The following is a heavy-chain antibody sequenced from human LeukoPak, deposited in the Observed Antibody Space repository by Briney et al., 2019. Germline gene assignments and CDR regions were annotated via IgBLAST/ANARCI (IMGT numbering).Heavy chain of an antibody. Sequence: SGPTLVKPTQTLTLTCTFSGFSLTTSGVRVGWIRQPPGKALEWLALIYWSDGKDYNPSLKSRLSVTKDTSKNQVVLTMTNMDPLDTATYYCARRRGMATIFDYWGQGTLVTVSS. V-gene: IGHV2-5*01. D-gene: IGHD5-24*01. J-gene: IGHJ4*02. CDR3: ARRRGMATIFDY. CDR1: GFSLTTSGVR. CDR2: IYWSDGK.